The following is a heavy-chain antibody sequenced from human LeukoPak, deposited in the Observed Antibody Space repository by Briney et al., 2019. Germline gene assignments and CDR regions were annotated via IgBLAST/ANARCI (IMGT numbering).Heavy chain of an antibody. D-gene: IGHD2-2*01. CDR1: GFTFSSYG. J-gene: IGHJ4*02. CDR3: AKYLGLSIFDY. Sequence: GGSLRLSCAASGFTFSSYGMHWVRQAPGKGLEWVAVISYDGSNKYYADSVKGRFTISRDNSKNTLYLQMNSLRAEDTAVYYCAKYLGLSIFDYWGQGTLVTVSS. V-gene: IGHV3-30*18. CDR2: ISYDGSNK.